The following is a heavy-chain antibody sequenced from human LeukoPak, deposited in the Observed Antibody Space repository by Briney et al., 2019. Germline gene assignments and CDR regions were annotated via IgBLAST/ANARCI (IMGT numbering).Heavy chain of an antibody. CDR2: IYYSGST. CDR1: GGSISSYY. V-gene: IGHV4-59*01. CDR3: ARGPLYLVFGMDV. J-gene: IGHJ6*02. D-gene: IGHD2-8*01. Sequence: SETLSLTCTVSGGSISSYYWSWIRQPPGKGLEWIGYIYYSGSTNYNPSLKSRVTISVDTSKNQFSLKLSSVTAADTAVYYCARGPLYLVFGMDVWGQGTRSPSL.